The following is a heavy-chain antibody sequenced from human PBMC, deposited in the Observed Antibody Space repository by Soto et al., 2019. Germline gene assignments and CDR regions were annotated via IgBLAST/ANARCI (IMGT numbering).Heavy chain of an antibody. D-gene: IGHD4-17*01. CDR2: MNPNSGNT. Sequence: ASVKVSCKASGYTFTSYDINWVRQATGQGLEWMGWMNPNSGNTGYAQKFQGRVTMTRNTSISTAYMELSSLRSEDTAGYYCARGAKRTGYYYYGIDGWGQGSTVTVSS. CDR3: ARGAKRTGYYYYGIDG. J-gene: IGHJ6*02. CDR1: GYTFTSYD. V-gene: IGHV1-8*01.